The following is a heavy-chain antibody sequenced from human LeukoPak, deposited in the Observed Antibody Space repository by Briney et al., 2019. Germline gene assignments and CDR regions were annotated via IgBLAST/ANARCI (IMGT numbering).Heavy chain of an antibody. V-gene: IGHV3-23*01. CDR3: AKDRSIGTYYAFDH. CDR2: ISGSSSGGST. Sequence: GGSLRLSCAASGFTFSSSAMSWVRQAPGKGLEWVSSISGSSSGGSTYYADSVKGRFTISRDNSKNSLYLQMNSLTAADTAVYYCAKDRSIGTYYAFDHWGQGTLVTVSS. J-gene: IGHJ4*02. D-gene: IGHD1-26*01. CDR1: GFTFSSSA.